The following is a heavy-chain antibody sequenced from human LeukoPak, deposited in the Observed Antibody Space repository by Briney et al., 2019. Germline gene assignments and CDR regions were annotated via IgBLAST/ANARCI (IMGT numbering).Heavy chain of an antibody. Sequence: SEALSLTCTVSGGSISSNYWSWVRQPPGKGLEWIGDIHYSGRTKYNPSLKSRVTISLYTSKNQFSLKLSSVTAADTAVYYCATEVAPSDNYYYYGMDVWGQGTTVTVSS. CDR3: ATEVAPSDNYYYYGMDV. V-gene: IGHV4-59*01. CDR1: GGSISSNY. J-gene: IGHJ6*02. CDR2: IHYSGRT. D-gene: IGHD5-12*01.